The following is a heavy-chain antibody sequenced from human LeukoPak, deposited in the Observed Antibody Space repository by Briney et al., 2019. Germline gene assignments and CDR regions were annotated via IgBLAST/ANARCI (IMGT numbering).Heavy chain of an antibody. J-gene: IGHJ6*03. D-gene: IGHD6-19*01. CDR2: IKSTTDGGAI. V-gene: IGHV3-15*01. CDR3: ASLFGSGWRYFYYMDV. Sequence: PGGSLRLSCAASGFTFSDAWMSWVRQAPGKGLERVGRIKSTTDGGAIHYAAPVRGRFTISRDDSKNTLYLQMSSLKTEDTAVYYCASLFGSGWRYFYYMDVWGKGTTVAVSS. CDR1: GFTFSDAW.